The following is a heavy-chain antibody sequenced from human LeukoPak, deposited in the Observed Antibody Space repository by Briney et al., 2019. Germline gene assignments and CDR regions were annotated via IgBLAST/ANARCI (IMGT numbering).Heavy chain of an antibody. Sequence: PSETLSFTCTGSGGSISGHYWSWIRQPPGMGLEGIGSSHNDGSTKDNPSLESRVTISVDTSKNQFSLRLSSVTAADTAVYYCARGNSLGLDYWGQGTLVIVSS. CDR2: SHNDGST. CDR3: ARGNSLGLDY. J-gene: IGHJ4*02. D-gene: IGHD1-7*01. V-gene: IGHV4-59*11. CDR1: GGSISGHY.